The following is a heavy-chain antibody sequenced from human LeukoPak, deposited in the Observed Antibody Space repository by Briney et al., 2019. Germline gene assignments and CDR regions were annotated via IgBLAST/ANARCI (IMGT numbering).Heavy chain of an antibody. V-gene: IGHV3-9*01. Sequence: GRSLRLSCAASGFTFDDYAMHWVRQAPGKGLEWVSGISWNSGSIGYADSVKGRFTNSRDNAKNSLYLQMNSLRAEDTALYYCAKDNMVGYYFDYWGQGTLVTVSS. CDR2: ISWNSGSI. D-gene: IGHD4/OR15-4a*01. CDR3: AKDNMVGYYFDY. J-gene: IGHJ4*02. CDR1: GFTFDDYA.